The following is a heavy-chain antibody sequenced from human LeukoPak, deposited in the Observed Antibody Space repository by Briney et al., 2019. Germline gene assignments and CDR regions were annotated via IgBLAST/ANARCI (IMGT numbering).Heavy chain of an antibody. J-gene: IGHJ4*02. CDR1: GSYW. D-gene: IGHD2/OR15-2a*01. CDR3: VSFYETY. Sequence: HTGGSLRLSCTASGSYWMHWVRQAPGKGLVWVSHINSDGSWISYADSVKGRLTISKDNAKNTVYLQMNNLRAEDTAVYYCVSFYETYWGRGTLVTVSS. CDR2: INSDGSWI. V-gene: IGHV3-74*01.